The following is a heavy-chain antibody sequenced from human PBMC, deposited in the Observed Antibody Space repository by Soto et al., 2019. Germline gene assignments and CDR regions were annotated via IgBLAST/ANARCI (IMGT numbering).Heavy chain of an antibody. CDR1: GFTFSSYG. J-gene: IGHJ4*02. D-gene: IGHD4-4*01. V-gene: IGHV3-30*03. CDR3: AREAGTVSFDY. CDR2: ISYDGNNK. Sequence: QVQLVESGGGVVQPGRSLRLSCAASGFTFSSYGMHWVRQAPGKGLEWVAVISYDGNNKYYAGSVKGRFTISRDKSKNTLYLQTNFLRSEDTAVYYCAREAGTVSFDYWGQGTLVTVSS.